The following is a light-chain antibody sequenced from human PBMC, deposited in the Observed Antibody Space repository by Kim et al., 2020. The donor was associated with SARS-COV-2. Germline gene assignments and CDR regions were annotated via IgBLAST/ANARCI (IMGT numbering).Light chain of an antibody. J-gene: IGLJ2*01. V-gene: IGLV3-19*01. CDR1: SLRTYY. Sequence: SSELTQDPAVSVALGQTVRITCHGDSLRTYYASWFQQKPGQAPILVFYGKNNRPSGIPDRFSGSYSGNTASLTITAAQAEDEADYYCYSRESSGDHCIFGGGTQLTVL. CDR3: YSRESSGDHCI. CDR2: GKN.